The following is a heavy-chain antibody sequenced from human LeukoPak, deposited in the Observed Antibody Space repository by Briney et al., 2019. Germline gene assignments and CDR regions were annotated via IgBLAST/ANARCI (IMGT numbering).Heavy chain of an antibody. CDR3: ARGRMITMIVVENAFDI. D-gene: IGHD3-22*01. V-gene: IGHV1-8*01. Sequence: EASVKVSCKASGYTFTSYDINWVRQATGQGLEWMGWMNPNSGNTGYAQKFQGRVTMTRNTSISTAYMELSSLRSEDTAVYYCARGRMITMIVVENAFDIWGQGTMVTVSS. J-gene: IGHJ3*02. CDR2: MNPNSGNT. CDR1: GYTFTSYD.